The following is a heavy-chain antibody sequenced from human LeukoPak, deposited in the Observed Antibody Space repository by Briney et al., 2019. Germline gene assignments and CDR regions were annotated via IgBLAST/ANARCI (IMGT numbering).Heavy chain of an antibody. V-gene: IGHV3-23*01. CDR3: ANLRIAAAGRPNNWFDP. CDR1: GFTFSSYA. D-gene: IGHD6-13*01. CDR2: LSGSGKNT. J-gene: IGHJ5*02. Sequence: GGSLRLSCAASGFTFSSYAMSWVRQAPGKGLEWVSGLSGSGKNTYYADSVKGRFTISRDNSKNTLYLQMNSLRVEDTAVYYCANLRIAAAGRPNNWFDPWGQGTLVTVSS.